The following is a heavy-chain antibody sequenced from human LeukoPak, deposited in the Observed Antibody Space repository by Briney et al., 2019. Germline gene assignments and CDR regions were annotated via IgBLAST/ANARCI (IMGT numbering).Heavy chain of an antibody. CDR3: AKGFRAVADIGNHDFFDY. Sequence: GGSLRLSCAASGFTFTNYDVIWVRQAPGKGLHWVSGISGSGSTYYADSVKGRFTISRDNSKNTVHLQMNSLRAEDTAVYYCAKGFRAVADIGNHDFFDYWGQGILVTVSS. CDR2: ISGSGST. CDR1: GFTFTNYD. D-gene: IGHD6-19*01. V-gene: IGHV3-23*01. J-gene: IGHJ4*02.